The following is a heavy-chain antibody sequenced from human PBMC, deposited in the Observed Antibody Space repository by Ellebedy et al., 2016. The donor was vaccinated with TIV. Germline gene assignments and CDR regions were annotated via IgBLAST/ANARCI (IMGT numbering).Heavy chain of an antibody. J-gene: IGHJ4*02. D-gene: IGHD4-17*01. CDR1: GGTFSSYA. V-gene: IGHV1-69*04. CDR2: IIPILGIA. Sequence: AALVKVSCKASGGTFSSYAISWVRQAPGQGLEWMGRIIPILGIANYAQKFQGRVTITADKSTSTAYMELSSLRYEDTAVYYCATHYGDYFNYFDYWGQGTLVTVSS. CDR3: ATHYGDYFNYFDY.